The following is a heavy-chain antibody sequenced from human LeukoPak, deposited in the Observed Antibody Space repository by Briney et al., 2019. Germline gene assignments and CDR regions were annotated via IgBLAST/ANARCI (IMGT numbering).Heavy chain of an antibody. Sequence: PGGSLRLSCAASGFTFSSYAMHWVRQAPGKGLEWVAVISYDGSNKYYADSVKGRFTISRDNSKNTLYLQMNSLRAEDTAVYYCARSGPEHWGSNYYFYMDVWGKGTTVTVSS. CDR2: ISYDGSNK. J-gene: IGHJ6*03. CDR3: ARSGPEHWGSNYYFYMDV. CDR1: GFTFSSYA. D-gene: IGHD7-27*01. V-gene: IGHV3-30-3*01.